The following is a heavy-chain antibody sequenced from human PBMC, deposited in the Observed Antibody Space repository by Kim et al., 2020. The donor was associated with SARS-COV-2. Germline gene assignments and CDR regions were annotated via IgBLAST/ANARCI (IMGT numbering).Heavy chain of an antibody. J-gene: IGHJ4*02. CDR1: GFTFSSYA. D-gene: IGHD3-22*01. CDR3: AFYCYDRSGYVY. V-gene: IGHV3-23*01. Sequence: GGSLRLSCAASGFTFSSYAMSWVRQAPGKGLEWVSSIKTSASGGYTYYAGSVRGRFTISRADSTANLYLHMNSLKVADTARYSRAFYCYDRSGYVYWGQG. CDR2: IKTSASGGYT.